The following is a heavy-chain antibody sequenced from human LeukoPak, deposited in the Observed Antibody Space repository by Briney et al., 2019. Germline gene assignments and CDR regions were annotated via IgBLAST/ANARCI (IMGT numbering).Heavy chain of an antibody. CDR2: IHWDDDK. V-gene: IGHV2-5*02. CDR3: AHFRFYITVAGIESTHFDY. J-gene: IGHJ4*02. CDR1: GFSLSSTGVG. D-gene: IGHD6-19*01. Sequence: SGPTLVKPTQTLTLTCTFSGFSLSSTGVGVGWIRQPPGKALEWLALIHWDDDKRYSPSLKSRLTITKDTSKNQVVLTMTDMDPVDTATYYCAHFRFYITVAGIESTHFDYWGQGTLVTGSS.